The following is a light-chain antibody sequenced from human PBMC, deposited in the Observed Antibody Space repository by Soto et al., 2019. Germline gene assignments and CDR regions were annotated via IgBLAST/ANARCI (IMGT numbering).Light chain of an antibody. CDR1: SSNIGAGYD. V-gene: IGLV1-40*01. Sequence: QSVLTQPPSVSGAPGQRVTISCTGSSSNIGAGYDVHWYQQLPGTAPKLLIYGNSNRPSGVPDRFSGSKSGTSASLAITGLQAEDEADYYCQSYDSSLSVYVFGTGTKVTV. CDR3: QSYDSSLSVYV. J-gene: IGLJ1*01. CDR2: GNS.